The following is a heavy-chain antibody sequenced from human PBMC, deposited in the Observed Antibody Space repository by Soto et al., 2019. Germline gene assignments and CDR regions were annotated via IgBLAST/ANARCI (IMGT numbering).Heavy chain of an antibody. V-gene: IGHV4-39*01. CDR3: STINQPLYGGNFFDY. J-gene: IGHJ4*02. Sequence: SETLSLTCTVSGGSISSSSYYWGWIRQPPGKGLEWIGSIYYSGSTYYNPSLKSRVTISVDTSKNQFSLKLSSVTAADTAVYYCSTINQPLYGGNFFDYWGQGTLVTVSS. D-gene: IGHD4-17*01. CDR2: IYYSGST. CDR1: GGSISSSSYY.